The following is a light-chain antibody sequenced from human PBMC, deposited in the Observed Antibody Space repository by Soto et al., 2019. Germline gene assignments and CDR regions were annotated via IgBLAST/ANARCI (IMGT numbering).Light chain of an antibody. V-gene: IGKV1-5*03. CDR3: QQYDSDTWT. CDR2: EAS. J-gene: IGKJ1*01. Sequence: PMAKSPSPLPASVGARVAIACRASQSISSWLAWYQQKPGQAPRLLIYEASFLQRGVTTLFSSSGAGTVFTLTISILQHHDATTYCCQQYDSDTWTFGRGTKVDIK. CDR1: QSISSW.